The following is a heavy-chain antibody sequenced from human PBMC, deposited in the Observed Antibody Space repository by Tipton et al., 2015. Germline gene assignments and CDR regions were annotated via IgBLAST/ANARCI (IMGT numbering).Heavy chain of an antibody. CDR2: IYHSGHT. D-gene: IGHD1-26*01. CDR1: GGSISSPNW. J-gene: IGHJ4*02. CDR3: ARSSLVGGRGLDS. V-gene: IGHV4-4*02. Sequence: GLVKPSGTLSLNCNVSGGSISSPNWWTWVRQPPGGGLEWIGQIYHSGHTNYNPSLQSRATMSVDTSDNQFSLILTSVTAADTAVYFCARSSLVGGRGLDSWGQGALVTVSS.